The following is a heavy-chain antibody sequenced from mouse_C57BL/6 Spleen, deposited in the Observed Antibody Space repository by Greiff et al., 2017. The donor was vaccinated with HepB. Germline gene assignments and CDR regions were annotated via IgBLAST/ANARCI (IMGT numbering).Heavy chain of an antibody. D-gene: IGHD1-2*01. CDR3: ARGTTAYWYFDV. Sequence: EVQLQESGPGLVKPSQSLSLTCSVTGYSITSGYYWNWIRQFPGNKLEWMSYISYDGSNNYNPSLKNRISITRDTSKNQFFLKLNSVTTEDTATYYCARGTTAYWYFDVWGTGTTVTVSS. CDR1: GYSITSGYY. CDR2: ISYDGSN. V-gene: IGHV3-6*01. J-gene: IGHJ1*03.